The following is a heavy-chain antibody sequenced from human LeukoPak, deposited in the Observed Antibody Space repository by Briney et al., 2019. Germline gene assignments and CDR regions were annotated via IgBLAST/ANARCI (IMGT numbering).Heavy chain of an antibody. D-gene: IGHD6-6*01. Sequence: GGSLRLSCAASGFTFSSYAMSWVRQAPGKGLDWVSGIRGSGGSTNHADSVKGRFTISRDNSKNTLYLQMNSLRAEDTALYYCAKGGGFSSSWLANWFDPWGQGTLVTVSS. CDR3: AKGGGFSSSWLANWFDP. CDR2: IRGSGGST. CDR1: GFTFSSYA. V-gene: IGHV3-23*01. J-gene: IGHJ5*02.